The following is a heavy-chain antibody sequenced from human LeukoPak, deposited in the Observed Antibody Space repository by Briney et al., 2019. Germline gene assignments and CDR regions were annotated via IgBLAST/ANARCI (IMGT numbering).Heavy chain of an antibody. CDR2: IYYSGST. J-gene: IGHJ4*02. CDR1: GGSVSSGSYY. V-gene: IGHV4-61*01. CDR3: ARRWLQTIDY. D-gene: IGHD5-24*01. Sequence: SETLSLTCTVSGGSVSSGSYYWSWIRQPPGKGLEWIGYIYYSGSTNYNPSLKSRVTISVDTSKNQFSLKLSSVTAADTAVYYCARRWLQTIDYWGLGTLVTVSS.